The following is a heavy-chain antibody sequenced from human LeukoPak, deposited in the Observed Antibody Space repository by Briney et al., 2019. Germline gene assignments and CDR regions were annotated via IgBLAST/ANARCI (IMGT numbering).Heavy chain of an antibody. CDR3: AKVGMSGYNYLYYFDY. J-gene: IGHJ4*02. Sequence: PGGSLRLSCAASGFTFSSYWMSWVRQAPGKGLEWVANIKQDGSEKYYVDSVKGRFTISRDNAKNSLYLQMNSLRAEDTAVYYCAKVGMSGYNYLYYFDYWGQGTLVTVSS. CDR1: GFTFSSYW. CDR2: IKQDGSEK. V-gene: IGHV3-7*03. D-gene: IGHD5-24*01.